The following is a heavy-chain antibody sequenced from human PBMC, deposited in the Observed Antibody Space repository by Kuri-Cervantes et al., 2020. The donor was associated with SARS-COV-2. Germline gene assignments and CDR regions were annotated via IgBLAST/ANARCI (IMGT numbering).Heavy chain of an antibody. Sequence: SVKVSCKASGDTFSSYAISWVRQAPGQGLEWMGGIIPIFGTANYAQKFQGRVTITTDESTSTAYMELSSLRSEDTAVYYCARDTWYSGSYYFGDDAFDIWGQGKMVTVSS. D-gene: IGHD1-26*01. CDR1: GDTFSSYA. J-gene: IGHJ3*02. V-gene: IGHV1-69*05. CDR2: IIPIFGTA. CDR3: ARDTWYSGSYYFGDDAFDI.